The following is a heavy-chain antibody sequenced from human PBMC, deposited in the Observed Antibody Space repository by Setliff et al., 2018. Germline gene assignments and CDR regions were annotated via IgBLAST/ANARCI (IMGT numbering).Heavy chain of an antibody. J-gene: IGHJ4*02. CDR3: SRDLQGSGDYVVDY. CDR1: GFTVRSYW. CDR2: KKKDGSIK. D-gene: IGHD4-17*01. Sequence: GGSLRLSCAASGFTVRSYWMSWVRQAPGKGLEWVANKKKDGSIKDYLDSVRGRFTISRDNAENSLTLQMNSLRVEDTAVYYCSRDLQGSGDYVVDYWGQGTLGTVS. V-gene: IGHV3-7*01.